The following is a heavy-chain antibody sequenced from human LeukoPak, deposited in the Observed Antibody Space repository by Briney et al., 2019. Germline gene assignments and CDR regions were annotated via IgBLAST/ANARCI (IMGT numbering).Heavy chain of an antibody. Sequence: PSETLSLTCTVSGGSISSYYWSWIRQPPGKGLEWIGYIYYSGSTNYNPSLKSRFTISVDTSKNQFSLKLSSVTAADTAVYYCAREGGSGSYYGNWFDPWGQGTLVTVSS. J-gene: IGHJ5*02. D-gene: IGHD3-10*01. CDR2: IYYSGST. CDR1: GGSISSYY. CDR3: AREGGSGSYYGNWFDP. V-gene: IGHV4-59*01.